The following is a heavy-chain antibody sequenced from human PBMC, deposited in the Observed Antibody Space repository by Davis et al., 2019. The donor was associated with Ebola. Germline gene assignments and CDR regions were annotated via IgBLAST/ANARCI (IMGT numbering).Heavy chain of an antibody. D-gene: IGHD3-9*01. CDR3: ARGKGTYYDILTGSSPPDY. CDR2: IYHSGST. J-gene: IGHJ4*02. Sequence: LRLSCAVSGGSISSGGYSWSWIRQPPGKGLEWIGYIYHSGSTYYNPSLKSRVTISVDRSKNQFSLKLSSVTAADTAVYYCARGKGTYYDILTGSSPPDYWGQGTLVTVSS. CDR1: GGSISSGGYS. V-gene: IGHV4-30-2*01.